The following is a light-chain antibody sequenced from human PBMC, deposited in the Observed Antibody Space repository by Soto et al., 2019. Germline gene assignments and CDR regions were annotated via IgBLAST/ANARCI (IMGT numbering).Light chain of an antibody. CDR2: EVT. Sequence: QSVLTQPASVSGSPGQSITISCTGTSSYVGSYNFVSWYQQHPGKAPKLMNYEVTKRPSGVSSRFSGSKSGNTASLTMSGLQAADEADYYCSSYAGSNTLVFGGGTKVTVL. J-gene: IGLJ2*01. CDR3: SSYAGSNTLV. V-gene: IGLV2-23*02. CDR1: SSYVGSYNF.